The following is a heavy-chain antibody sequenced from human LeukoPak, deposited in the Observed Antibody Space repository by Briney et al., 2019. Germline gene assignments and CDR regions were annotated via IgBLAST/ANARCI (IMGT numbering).Heavy chain of an antibody. D-gene: IGHD6-13*01. CDR3: ARSSLYSSSWYEPPSLGEDY. J-gene: IGHJ4*02. CDR1: GGTFSSYA. Sequence: SVKVSCKASGGTFSSYAISWMRQAPGQGLEWMGGITPIFGTANYAQKFQGRVTITADESTSTAYMELSSLRSEDTAVYYCARSSLYSSSWYEPPSLGEDYWGQGTLVTVSS. CDR2: ITPIFGTA. V-gene: IGHV1-69*13.